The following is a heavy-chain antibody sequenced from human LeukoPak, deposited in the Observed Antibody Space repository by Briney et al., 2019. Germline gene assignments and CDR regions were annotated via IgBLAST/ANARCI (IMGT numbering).Heavy chain of an antibody. Sequence: GGSLRLSCAASGFTFSDYYMSWIRQAPGKGLEWVSYISSSGSTIYYADSVKGRFTISRDNAKNSLYLQMNSLRAEDTAVYYCARVYYYDSSGYPPPPDCWGQGTLVTVSS. J-gene: IGHJ4*02. V-gene: IGHV3-11*04. CDR1: GFTFSDYY. CDR2: ISSSGSTI. CDR3: ARVYYYDSSGYPPPPDC. D-gene: IGHD3-22*01.